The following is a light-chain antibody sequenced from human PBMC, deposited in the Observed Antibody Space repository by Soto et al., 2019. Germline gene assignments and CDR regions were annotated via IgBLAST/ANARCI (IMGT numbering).Light chain of an antibody. J-gene: IGKJ4*01. Sequence: AIQLTQSPSSLSASVGDRVSITCLASQGIGSALAWYQLKPGAAPALLIYDASTLESGVPSRFSGSRSGADFTLTISSLQTEDFATYYCQNFRSSAISFGGGTKLDIK. CDR1: QGIGSA. V-gene: IGKV1-13*02. CDR2: DAS. CDR3: QNFRSSAIS.